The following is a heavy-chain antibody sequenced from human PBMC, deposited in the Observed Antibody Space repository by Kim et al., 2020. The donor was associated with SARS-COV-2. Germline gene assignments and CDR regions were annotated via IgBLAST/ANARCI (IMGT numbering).Heavy chain of an antibody. Sequence: SETLSLTCAVYGGSFSGYYWSWIRQPPGKGLEWIGEINHSGSTNYNPSLKSRVTISVDTSKNQFSLKLSSVTAADTAVYYCARVQYQNTYYYGMDVWGQGTTVTVSS. D-gene: IGHD2-2*01. CDR1: GGSFSGYY. CDR3: ARVQYQNTYYYGMDV. V-gene: IGHV4-34*01. CDR2: INHSGST. J-gene: IGHJ6*02.